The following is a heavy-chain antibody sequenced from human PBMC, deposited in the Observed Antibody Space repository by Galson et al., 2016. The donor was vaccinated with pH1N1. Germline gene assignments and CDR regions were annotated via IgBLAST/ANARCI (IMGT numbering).Heavy chain of an antibody. CDR1: GYTFTTYW. V-gene: IGHV5-51*03. J-gene: IGHJ4*02. D-gene: IGHD4-17*01. CDR2: VYPPDSDT. CDR3: ARFAYGDYTRFVDY. Sequence: QSGAEVKKAGESLKISCKGSGYTFTTYWIAWVRQMPGKGLEWMGIVYPPDSDTRYSPSFEGQVTISADKSISTAYLQWSSLKASDTAVYYCARFAYGDYTRFVDYWGQGTLVTVSS.